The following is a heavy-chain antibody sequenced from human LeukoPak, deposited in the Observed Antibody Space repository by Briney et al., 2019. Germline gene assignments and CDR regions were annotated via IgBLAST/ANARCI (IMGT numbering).Heavy chain of an antibody. J-gene: IGHJ5*02. V-gene: IGHV4-39*01. Sequence: PSETLSLTCTVSGGSISSSNYYWGWVRQPPGKGLEWIGSIYYSGSTFYNPSLKSRVTMSVGTSRNQFSLNLSSVTAADTAVYYCARLIIAAAGPGRWFDPWGQGTLVTVSS. D-gene: IGHD6-13*01. CDR1: GGSISSSNYY. CDR3: ARLIIAAAGPGRWFDP. CDR2: IYYSGST.